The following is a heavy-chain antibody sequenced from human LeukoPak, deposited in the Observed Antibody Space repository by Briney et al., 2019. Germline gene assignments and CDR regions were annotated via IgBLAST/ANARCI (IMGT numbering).Heavy chain of an antibody. Sequence: GGSLRLSCAASGFTFSSYAMHWVRQAPGKGLEWVAVISYDGSNKYYADSVKGRFTISRDNSKNTLYLQMNSLRAEDTAVYYCARDRDPTTMTALSYWGQGTLVTVSS. CDR3: ARDRDPTTMTALSY. CDR2: ISYDGSNK. J-gene: IGHJ4*02. V-gene: IGHV3-30-3*01. D-gene: IGHD3-22*01. CDR1: GFTFSSYA.